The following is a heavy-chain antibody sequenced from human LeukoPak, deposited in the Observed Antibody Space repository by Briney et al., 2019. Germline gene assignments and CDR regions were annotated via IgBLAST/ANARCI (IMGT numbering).Heavy chain of an antibody. CDR2: IFSNDEK. CDR3: ARRGYSSSWYDSWFDP. CDR1: GGSFSGYYW. Sequence: ETLSLTCAVYGGSFSGYYWSWIRQPPGKALEWLAHIFSNDEKSYSTSLKSRLTISKDTSKSQVVLTMTNMDPVDTATYYCARRGYSSSWYDSWFDPWGQGTLVTVSS. D-gene: IGHD6-13*01. J-gene: IGHJ5*02. V-gene: IGHV2-26*01.